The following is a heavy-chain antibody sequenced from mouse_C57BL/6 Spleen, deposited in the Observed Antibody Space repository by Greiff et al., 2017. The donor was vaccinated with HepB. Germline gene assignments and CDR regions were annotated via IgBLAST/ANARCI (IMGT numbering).Heavy chain of an antibody. CDR3: ARGDYDKFAY. D-gene: IGHD2-4*01. V-gene: IGHV1-4*01. Sequence: QVQLQQSGAELARPGASVKMSCKASGYTFTSYTMHWVKQRPGQGLEWIGYINPSSGYTKHNQKFKDKATLTADKSSSTAYMQLSSLTSEDSAVYYCARGDYDKFAYWGQGTLVTVSA. J-gene: IGHJ3*01. CDR2: INPSSGYT. CDR1: GYTFTSYT.